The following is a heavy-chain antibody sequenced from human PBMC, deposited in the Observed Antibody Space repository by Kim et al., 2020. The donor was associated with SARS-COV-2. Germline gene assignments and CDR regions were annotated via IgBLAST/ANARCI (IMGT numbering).Heavy chain of an antibody. CDR2: INPNSGGT. Sequence: ASVKVSCKASGYTFTGYYMHWVRQAPGQGLEWMGWINPNSGGTNYAQKFQGRVTMTRDTSISTAYMELSRLRSDDTAVYYCASSCSSTSCYGPPTYFDYWGQGTLVTVSS. CDR1: GYTFTGYY. V-gene: IGHV1-2*02. J-gene: IGHJ4*02. D-gene: IGHD2-2*01. CDR3: ASSCSSTSCYGPPTYFDY.